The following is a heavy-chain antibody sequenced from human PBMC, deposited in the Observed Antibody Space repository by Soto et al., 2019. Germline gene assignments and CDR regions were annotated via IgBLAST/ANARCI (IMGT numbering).Heavy chain of an antibody. CDR3: ARSPRSSPYFDY. Sequence: GESLKISCQCSGYTFSNFWVAWVRQLPGKGLEWMGIIYPGDYETRYSPSFHGKVTISADRSIGTAYLQWSSLEASDSAFYFCARSPRSSPYFDYWGQGALVTVS. D-gene: IGHD6-13*01. V-gene: IGHV5-51*01. CDR2: IYPGDYET. CDR1: GYTFSNFW. J-gene: IGHJ4*02.